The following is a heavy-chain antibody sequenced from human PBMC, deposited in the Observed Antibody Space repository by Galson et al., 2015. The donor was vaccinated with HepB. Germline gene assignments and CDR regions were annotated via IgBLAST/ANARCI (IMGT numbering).Heavy chain of an antibody. J-gene: IGHJ4*02. D-gene: IGHD6-19*01. CDR3: ARQYGSVFDS. CDR1: GDSVSSNGAT. V-gene: IGHV6-1*01. CDR2: TYYRSTWKN. Sequence: CAISGDSVSSNGATWNWIRQSPSRGLEWLGRTYYRSTWKNDYAVSMKSRLTINSETSRNQFSLQLNSVTPEDTAVYYCARQYGSVFDSWGQGTLVTV.